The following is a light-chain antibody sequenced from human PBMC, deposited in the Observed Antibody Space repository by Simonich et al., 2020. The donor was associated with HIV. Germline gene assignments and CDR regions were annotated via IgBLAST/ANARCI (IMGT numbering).Light chain of an antibody. Sequence: QLVLTQPASVSGSPGQSITISCTGTSSDVGAYDHVSWYQQHPGKAPKLMIYDVSNRPSGVSNRFSGSKSGNTASLTISGLQAEDEADYYCSSYTSSSTVVFGGGTKLTVL. CDR2: DVS. CDR1: SSDVGAYDH. V-gene: IGLV2-14*03. J-gene: IGLJ2*01. CDR3: SSYTSSSTVV.